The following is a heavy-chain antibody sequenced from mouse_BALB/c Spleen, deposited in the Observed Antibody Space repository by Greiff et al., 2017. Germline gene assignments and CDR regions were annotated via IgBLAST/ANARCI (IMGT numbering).Heavy chain of an antibody. J-gene: IGHJ2*01. CDR3: ARAHYYGYAGVFFDY. V-gene: IGHV1-63*02. D-gene: IGHD1-2*01. CDR1: GYTFTNYW. Sequence: QVQLKESGAELVRPGTSVKISCKASGYTFTNYWLGWVKQRPGHGLEWIGDIYPGGGYTNYNEKFKGKATLTADTSSSTAYMQLSSLTSEDSAVYFCARAHYYGYAGVFFDYWGQGTTLTVSS. CDR2: IYPGGGYT.